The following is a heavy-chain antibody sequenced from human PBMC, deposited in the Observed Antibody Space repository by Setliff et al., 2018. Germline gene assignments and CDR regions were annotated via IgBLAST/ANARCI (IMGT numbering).Heavy chain of an antibody. Sequence: ASVKVSCKASGYTFTNYDINWVRQVTGQGLEWMGWMSPNSGDTGYAQKFQGRVTMTRDTSINTAYMEVSSLRSEDTAVYYCARGQLAVAGSAVDYWGQGTLVPVSS. CDR1: GYTFTNYD. CDR2: MSPNSGDT. D-gene: IGHD6-19*01. CDR3: ARGQLAVAGSAVDY. J-gene: IGHJ4*02. V-gene: IGHV1-8*02.